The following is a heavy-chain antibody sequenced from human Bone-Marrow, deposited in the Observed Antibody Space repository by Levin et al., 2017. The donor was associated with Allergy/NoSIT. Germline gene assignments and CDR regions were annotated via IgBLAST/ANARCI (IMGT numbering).Heavy chain of an antibody. CDR1: GYTFTSYG. Sequence: GESLKISCKASGYTFTSYGISWVRQAPGQGLEWMGWISAYNGNTNYAQKLQGRVTMTTDTSTSTAYMELRSLRSDDTAVYYCAIADSGSYKDYAFDIWGQGTMVTVSS. J-gene: IGHJ3*02. CDR3: AIADSGSYKDYAFDI. D-gene: IGHD1-26*01. V-gene: IGHV1-18*01. CDR2: ISAYNGNT.